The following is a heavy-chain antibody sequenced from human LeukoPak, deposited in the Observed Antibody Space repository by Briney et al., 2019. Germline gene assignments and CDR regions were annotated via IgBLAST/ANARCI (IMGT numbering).Heavy chain of an antibody. Sequence: ASVKVSCKASGYTFTSYGISWVRQAPGQGLEWMGWISAYNGNTNYAQKLQXRVTMTTDTSTSTAYMELRSLRSDDTAVYYCARVPAAGTSNWFDPWGQGTLVTVSS. D-gene: IGHD6-13*01. CDR1: GYTFTSYG. CDR3: ARVPAAGTSNWFDP. CDR2: ISAYNGNT. J-gene: IGHJ5*02. V-gene: IGHV1-18*01.